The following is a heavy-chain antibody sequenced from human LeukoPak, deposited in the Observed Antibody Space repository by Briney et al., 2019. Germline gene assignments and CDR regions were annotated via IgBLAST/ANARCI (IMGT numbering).Heavy chain of an antibody. V-gene: IGHV3-9*01. Sequence: QSGGSLRLSCAASGFTFDDYAMHWVRQAPGKGLEWVSGISWNSGSIGYADSVKGRFTISRDNAKNSLYLQMNSLRAEDTAIYYCARDTDDFQGLDIWGLGTMVTVSS. D-gene: IGHD3-3*01. CDR1: GFTFDDYA. J-gene: IGHJ3*02. CDR2: ISWNSGSI. CDR3: ARDTDDFQGLDI.